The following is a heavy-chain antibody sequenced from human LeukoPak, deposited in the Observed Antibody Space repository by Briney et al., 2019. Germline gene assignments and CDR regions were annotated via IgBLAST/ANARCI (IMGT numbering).Heavy chain of an antibody. J-gene: IGHJ2*01. CDR3: ARVQGLDFRWYFDL. V-gene: IGHV3-13*01. CDR2: IGTAGDT. Sequence: GGSLRLSCAASGFTFSSHDMHWVRQATGKGLEWVSAIGTAGDTYYPGSVKGRFTISRENAKNSLYLQMNSLRAGDTAVYYCARVQGLDFRWYFDLWGRGTLVTVSS. CDR1: GFTFSSHD.